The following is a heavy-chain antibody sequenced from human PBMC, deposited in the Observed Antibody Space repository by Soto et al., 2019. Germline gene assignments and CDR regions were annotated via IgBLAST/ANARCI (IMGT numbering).Heavy chain of an antibody. D-gene: IGHD3-9*01. V-gene: IGHV4-59*01. J-gene: IGHJ6*02. CDR3: AGGTIFYYYGMDV. CDR1: GGSISSYH. CDR2: IYYSGST. Sequence: SETLSLTCTVSGGSISSYHWSWIRQPPGKGLEWIGYIYYSGSTNYNPSLKSRVTISVDTSKNQFSLKLSSVTAADTAVYYCAGGTIFYYYGMDVWGQGTTVTVSS.